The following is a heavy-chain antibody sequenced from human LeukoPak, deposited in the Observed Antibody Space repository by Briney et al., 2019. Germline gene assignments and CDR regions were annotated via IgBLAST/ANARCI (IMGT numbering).Heavy chain of an antibody. J-gene: IGHJ3*02. CDR2: INYNGGST. CDR3: ARDSPTFDI. Sequence: SGGSLRLSCAASGFTFSSYAMSWVRQAPGKGLEWVSTINYNGGSTYYADSVKGRFTISRDNSKNTLYLQMNSLRAKDTAIYYCARDSPTFDIWGQGTMVTVSS. CDR1: GFTFSSYA. V-gene: IGHV3-23*01.